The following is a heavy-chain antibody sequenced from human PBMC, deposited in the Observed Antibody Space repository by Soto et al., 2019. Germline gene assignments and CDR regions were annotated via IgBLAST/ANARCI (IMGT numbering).Heavy chain of an antibody. Sequence: QVQLQESGPGLVKPSETLSLTCTVSGGSIDSYYWTWIRQPPGKALEWIGYVYYTGTTTYSPSLKGRVTIAVDTSMSQLSLKLSSVTAADTAFYCCARLGGYYQSLDTWGQGTLVTVSS. J-gene: IGHJ5*02. CDR2: VYYTGTT. CDR3: ARLGGYYQSLDT. D-gene: IGHD3-22*01. CDR1: GGSIDSYY. V-gene: IGHV4-59*08.